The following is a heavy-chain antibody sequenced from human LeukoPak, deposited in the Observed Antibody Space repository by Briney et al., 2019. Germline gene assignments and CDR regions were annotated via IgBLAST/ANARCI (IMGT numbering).Heavy chain of an antibody. Sequence: SGGSLRLSCAASGFTFSNYAMHWVRQAPGKGLEWVAVISYDGNNKFYADSVKGRFTISRDNSKNTLFLQMNSLRAEDTAIYYCAKDRDYYGSGSDYWGQGTLVTVSS. CDR3: AKDRDYYGSGSDY. D-gene: IGHD3-10*01. CDR2: ISYDGNNK. CDR1: GFTFSNYA. J-gene: IGHJ4*02. V-gene: IGHV3-30-3*01.